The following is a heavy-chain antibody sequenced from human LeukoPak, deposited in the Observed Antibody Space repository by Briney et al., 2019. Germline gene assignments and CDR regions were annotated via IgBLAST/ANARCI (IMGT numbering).Heavy chain of an antibody. J-gene: IGHJ4*02. D-gene: IGHD5-18*01. CDR3: ARGTVDTVMVHSSSLYDY. Sequence: GESLKISCKSSEYRFPSYWIGWVRQMPGKGLEWMGVIYPGDSDTRYSPSFQGQVTISADKSSSTAYLQWSSLKASDTAMYYCARGTVDTVMVHSSSLYDYWGQGTLITVSS. CDR2: IYPGDSDT. V-gene: IGHV5-51*01. CDR1: EYRFPSYW.